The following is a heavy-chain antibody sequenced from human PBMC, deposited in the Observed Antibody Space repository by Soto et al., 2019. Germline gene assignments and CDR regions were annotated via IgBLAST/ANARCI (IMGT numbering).Heavy chain of an antibody. V-gene: IGHV3-64*01. Sequence: EVHLVESGGGSVQPGGSLRLSCAASGFTFRSYNMHWVRQAPGKGLEYVSSISVNGGSTHYANSVKGRFTISRDKSKNTLYLQMGSLRPDDMAVYYCARGDYGTFDQWGQGTLVTVSS. D-gene: IGHD3-10*01. CDR1: GFTFRSYN. CDR3: ARGDYGTFDQ. CDR2: ISVNGGST. J-gene: IGHJ4*02.